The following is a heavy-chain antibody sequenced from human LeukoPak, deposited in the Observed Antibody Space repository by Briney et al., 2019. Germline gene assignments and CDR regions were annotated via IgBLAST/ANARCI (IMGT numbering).Heavy chain of an antibody. Sequence: SETLSLTCTVSGGSISSGGYYWSWIRQHPGKGLEWIGYIYYSGSTYYNPSLKSRVTISVDTSKNQFSLKLSSVTAADTAVYYCAGIAAAAYYFDYWGQGTLVTVSS. CDR3: AGIAAAAYYFDY. J-gene: IGHJ4*02. CDR1: GGSISSGGYY. CDR2: IYYSGST. V-gene: IGHV4-31*03. D-gene: IGHD6-13*01.